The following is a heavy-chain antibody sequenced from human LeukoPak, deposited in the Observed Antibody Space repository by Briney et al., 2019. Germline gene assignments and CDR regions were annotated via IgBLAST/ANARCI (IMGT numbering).Heavy chain of an antibody. CDR1: GGTFNNYA. CDR3: ARDLTPANYYYYYMDV. Sequence: GASVKVSCKASGGTFNNYAISWVRQALGQGLEWMGRIIPSGGSTSYAQKFQGRVTMTRDTSASTVYMELSSLRSEDTAVYYCARDLTPANYYYYYMDVWGKGTTVTVSS. V-gene: IGHV1-46*02. J-gene: IGHJ6*03. CDR2: IIPSGGST.